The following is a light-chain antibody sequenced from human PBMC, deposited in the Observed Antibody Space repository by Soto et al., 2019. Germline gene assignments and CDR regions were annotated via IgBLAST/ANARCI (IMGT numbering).Light chain of an antibody. CDR1: QSVRSAY. V-gene: IGKV3-20*01. CDR2: GAS. Sequence: DIVLTQSPGTLSLSRGERATLSCRASQSVRSAYLAWYQQKPGQAPRLLIYGASSRATGIPDRFSGSGSGTDFTLTISRLEPEAFAVYYCQQYGISSWTFGQGTKVEIK. J-gene: IGKJ1*01. CDR3: QQYGISSWT.